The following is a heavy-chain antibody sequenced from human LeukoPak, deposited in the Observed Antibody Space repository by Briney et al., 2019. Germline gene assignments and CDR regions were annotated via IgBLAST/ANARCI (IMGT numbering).Heavy chain of an antibody. CDR3: ARASSGWSPGY. D-gene: IGHD6-19*01. Sequence: SETLSLTCAVYGGSLSDYYWNWIRQPPGKGLEWIGEINHSGSTNYNPSLKSRVTISVDTSKNQFSLKLNSVTAADTAVYYCARASSGWSPGYWGQGTLVTVSS. CDR1: GGSLSDYY. J-gene: IGHJ4*02. V-gene: IGHV4-34*01. CDR2: INHSGST.